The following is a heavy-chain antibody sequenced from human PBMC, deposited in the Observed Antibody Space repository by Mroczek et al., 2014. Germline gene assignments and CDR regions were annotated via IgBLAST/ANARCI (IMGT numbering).Heavy chain of an antibody. CDR3: AKVIKGSYYNYYGMDV. V-gene: IGHV3-30*18. D-gene: IGHD5-24*01. CDR1: GFTFSSYG. CDR2: ISYDGSYK. Sequence: QVQLVESGGGVVQPGRSLRLSCTASGFTFSSYGMHWVRQAPGKGLEWVAVISYDGSYKYYAGSVKGRFTISRDNSKNTLYLQMNSLRAEDTAVYYCAKVIKGSYYNYYGMDVWGQGTDGHRLL. J-gene: IGHJ6*02.